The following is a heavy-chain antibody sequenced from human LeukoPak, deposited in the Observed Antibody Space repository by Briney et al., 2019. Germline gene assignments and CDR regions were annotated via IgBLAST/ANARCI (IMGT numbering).Heavy chain of an antibody. J-gene: IGHJ4*02. CDR2: MNPNSGNT. Sequence: GASVKVSCKAPGYTFTSYDINWVRQATGQGLEWMGWMNPNSGNTGYAQKFQGRVTVTRNTSISTAYMELSSLRSEDTAVYYCARGLTMVRGVIIPYWGQGTLVTVSS. CDR3: ARGLTMVRGVIIPY. V-gene: IGHV1-8*01. CDR1: GYTFTSYD. D-gene: IGHD3-10*01.